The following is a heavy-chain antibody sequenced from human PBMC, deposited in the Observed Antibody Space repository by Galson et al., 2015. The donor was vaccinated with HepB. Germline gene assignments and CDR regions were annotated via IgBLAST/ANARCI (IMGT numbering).Heavy chain of an antibody. CDR3: ARFGGGYCTNGVCPTYYFDY. Sequence: SVKVSCKASGYTFTSYDINWVRQATGQGLEWMGWMNPNSGNTGYAQKFQGRVTMTRNTSISTAYMELSSLRSEDTAVYYCARFGGGYCTNGVCPTYYFDYWGQGTLVTVSS. CDR1: GYTFTSYD. J-gene: IGHJ4*02. V-gene: IGHV1-8*01. D-gene: IGHD2-8*01. CDR2: MNPNSGNT.